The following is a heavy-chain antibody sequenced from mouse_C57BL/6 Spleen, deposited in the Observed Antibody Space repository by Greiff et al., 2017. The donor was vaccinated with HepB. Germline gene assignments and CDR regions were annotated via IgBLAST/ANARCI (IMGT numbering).Heavy chain of an antibody. Sequence: VQLKESGAELVRPGASVKLSCTASGFNIKDDYMHWVKQRPEQGLEWIGWIDPENGDTEYASKFQGKATITADTSSNTAYLQLSSLTSGDTAVYYCTTFYYYGSSGFAYWGQGTLVTVSA. J-gene: IGHJ3*01. V-gene: IGHV14-4*01. CDR2: IDPENGDT. CDR3: TTFYYYGSSGFAY. D-gene: IGHD1-1*01. CDR1: GFNIKDDY.